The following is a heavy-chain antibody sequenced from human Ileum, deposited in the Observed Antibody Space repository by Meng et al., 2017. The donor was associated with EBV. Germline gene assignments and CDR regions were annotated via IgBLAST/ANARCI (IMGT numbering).Heavy chain of an antibody. CDR3: ARGRRNEPLFDY. D-gene: IGHD1-14*01. CDR1: GGSFSTHT. J-gene: IGHJ4*02. V-gene: IGHV1-69*13. Sequence: QVQLVQAGAEVKRPGSSVKVACETSGGSFSTHTFSWVRQAPGQGLEWTGGLIAVFDKTKAAPRFQDRVTFTADESTSTAYMELSSLTFDDTAVYFCARGRRNEPLFDYWGQGTLVTVSS. CDR2: LIAVFDKT.